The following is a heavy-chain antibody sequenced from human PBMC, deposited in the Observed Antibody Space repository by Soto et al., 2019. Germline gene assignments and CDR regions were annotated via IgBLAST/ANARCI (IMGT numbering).Heavy chain of an antibody. D-gene: IGHD3-22*01. CDR2: IIPIFGTP. J-gene: IGHJ6*02. CDR1: GGTFSSYA. V-gene: IGHV1-69*12. CDR3: ARAGYYYGSRGAVSGMYV. Sequence: QVQLVQSGAEVKKPGSSVKVSCKASGGTFSSYAISWVRQAPGQGLEWMGGIIPIFGTPNYSQKFQGRVTITADEATSTAYMEVSSLRSEDTAVYYCARAGYYYGSRGAVSGMYVWGQGTTVTVS.